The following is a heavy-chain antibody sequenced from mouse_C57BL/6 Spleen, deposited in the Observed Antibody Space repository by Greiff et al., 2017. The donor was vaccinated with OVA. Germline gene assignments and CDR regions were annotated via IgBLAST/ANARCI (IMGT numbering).Heavy chain of an antibody. D-gene: IGHD2-4*01. J-gene: IGHJ4*01. CDR3: ARGGLRRGNYYAMDY. CDR2: ISSGSSTI. Sequence: EVHLVESGGGLVKPGGSLKLSCAASGFTFSDYGMHWVRQAPEKGLEWVAYISSGSSTIYYADPVKGRFTMTSDNAKNTLCLQMTSLRSEDTAMYYCARGGLRRGNYYAMDYWGQGTSVTVSS. V-gene: IGHV5-17*01. CDR1: GFTFSDYG.